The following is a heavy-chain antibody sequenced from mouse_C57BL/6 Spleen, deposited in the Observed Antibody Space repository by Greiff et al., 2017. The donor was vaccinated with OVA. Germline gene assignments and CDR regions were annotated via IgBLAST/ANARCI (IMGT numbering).Heavy chain of an antibody. J-gene: IGHJ1*03. D-gene: IGHD1-1*01. V-gene: IGHV10-1*01. CDR1: GFSFNTYA. Sequence: EVKLMESGGGLVQPKGSLKLSCAASGFSFNTYAMNWVRQAPGKGLEWVARIRSKSNNYATYYADSVKDRFTISRDDSESMLYLQMNNLKTEDTAMYYCVRHFYYYGSSYGYFDVWGTGTTVTVSS. CDR2: IRSKSNNYAT. CDR3: VRHFYYYGSSYGYFDV.